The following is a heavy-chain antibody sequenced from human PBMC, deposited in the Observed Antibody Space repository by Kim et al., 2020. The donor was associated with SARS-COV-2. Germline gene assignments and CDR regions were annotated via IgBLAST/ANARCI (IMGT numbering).Heavy chain of an antibody. CDR1: GFTFSSYW. V-gene: IGHV3-7*01. D-gene: IGHD2-8*01. CDR2: IKQDGSEK. J-gene: IGHJ4*02. Sequence: GGSLRLSCAASGFTFSSYWMSWVRQAPGKGLEWVANIKQDGSEKYYVDSVKGRFTISRDNAKNSLYLQMNNLRAEDTAVYYCAREGCTNGVCYRPPNWGQGTLVTVSS. CDR3: AREGCTNGVCYRPPN.